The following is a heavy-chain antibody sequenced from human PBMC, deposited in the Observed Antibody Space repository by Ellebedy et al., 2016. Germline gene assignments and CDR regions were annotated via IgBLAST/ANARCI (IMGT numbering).Heavy chain of an antibody. CDR1: GGTFSSYS. CDR2: IIPVFART. D-gene: IGHD3-22*01. J-gene: IGHJ4*02. CDR3: ARGHLDSNYYDSAVSLSHFDY. Sequence: SVKVSXXASGGTFSSYSLNWVRQAPGQGPEWMGGIIPVFARTNHAQKFQGRVTITADEYTTTTYMELSSLRSEDTAVYYCARGHLDSNYYDSAVSLSHFDYWGQGTLVTVSS. V-gene: IGHV1-69*13.